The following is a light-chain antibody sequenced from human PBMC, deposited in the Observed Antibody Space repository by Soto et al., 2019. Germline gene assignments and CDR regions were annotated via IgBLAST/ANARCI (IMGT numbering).Light chain of an antibody. J-gene: IGKJ3*01. V-gene: IGKV1-39*01. CDR1: QTIATY. CDR2: TAS. Sequence: DIQMTQSPSSLSASVGDTVTITCRASQTIATYLNWYQKKPGKAPNLLIYTASTLQSGVPPRFSGSGSGTDFTLTISGLQPEDFVTYYCQQGYTMSLTFGPGTKVDIK. CDR3: QQGYTMSLT.